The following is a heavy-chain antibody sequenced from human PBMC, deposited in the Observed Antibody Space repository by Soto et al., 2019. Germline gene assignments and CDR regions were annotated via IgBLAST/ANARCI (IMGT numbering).Heavy chain of an antibody. D-gene: IGHD7-27*01. CDR1: GDSVCSNSAA. J-gene: IGHJ6*02. CDR3: ARSTTGDPLGYYYYGMDV. Sequence: SPTLSLPCAISGDSVCSNSAAWNLIRQSPSRGLEWLGRTYYRSKWYNDYAVSVKSRITIHPDTSKNQFSLQLNSVTPEDTAVYYCARSTTGDPLGYYYYGMDVWGHGTTGTVSS. V-gene: IGHV6-1*01. CDR2: TYYRSKWYN.